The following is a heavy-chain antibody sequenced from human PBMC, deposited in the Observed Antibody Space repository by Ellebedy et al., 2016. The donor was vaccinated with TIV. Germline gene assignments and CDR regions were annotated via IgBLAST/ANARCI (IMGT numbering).Heavy chain of an antibody. CDR3: ARQGIEYASPVGLSD. CDR1: HYAISGGYY. CDR2: MFHSGST. J-gene: IGHJ4*02. Sequence: SETLSLXCSVSHYAISGGYYWGWIRQTPGKGLEWIASMFHSGSTYYNPSLKRRATISVDTSENQFSLKLTSVTAADTAVYYCARQGIEYASPVGLSDWGQGTLVTVSS. V-gene: IGHV4-38-2*02. D-gene: IGHD2-2*01.